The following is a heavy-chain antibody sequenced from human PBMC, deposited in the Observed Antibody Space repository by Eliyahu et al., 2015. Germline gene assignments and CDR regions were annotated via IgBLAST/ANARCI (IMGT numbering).Heavy chain of an antibody. CDR1: GGSTSRXDYS. V-gene: IGHV4-31*11. CDR3: ARGSIDLAAMDV. J-gene: IGHJ6*02. CDR2: IFYSGST. Sequence: QVQLQESGPGLVRPSQTLSLTCVVSGGSTSRXDYSWNWIRQRPGVGLEWIGYIFYSGSTYYNPSLKSRVSISEDTSQRHFSLKLTSVTAADTAVYYCARGSIDLAAMDVWGQGTTVIVSS.